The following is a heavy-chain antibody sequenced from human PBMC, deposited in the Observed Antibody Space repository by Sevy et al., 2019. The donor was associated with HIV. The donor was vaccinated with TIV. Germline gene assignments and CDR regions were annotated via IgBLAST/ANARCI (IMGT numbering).Heavy chain of an antibody. V-gene: IGHV4-59*01. J-gene: IGHJ4*02. CDR2: SGST. CDR1: GVSISNYY. CDR3: ARDITPHYDSSGYYRDY. D-gene: IGHD3-22*01. Sequence: SETLSLTCTVSGVSISNYYWAWIRQPPGKGLECVGFSGSTNYNPSLKSRVTTSVDTSKNHFSLKLSSVTVADTAMYYCARDITPHYDSSGYYRDYWGQGTLVTVSS.